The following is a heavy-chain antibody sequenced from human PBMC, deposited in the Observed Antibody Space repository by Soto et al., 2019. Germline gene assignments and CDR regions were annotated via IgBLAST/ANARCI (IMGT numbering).Heavy chain of an antibody. V-gene: IGHV4-39*01. CDR1: GGSISSSSYY. Sequence: QLQLQESGPGLVKPSETLSLTCTVSGGSISSSSYYWGWIRQPPGKGLEWIGSIYYSGSTYYNPSLKSRVTISVDTSKNQFSLKLSSVTAADTAVYYCARGVTVRRNWFDPWGQGTLVTVSS. CDR3: ARGVTVRRNWFDP. D-gene: IGHD3-10*01. J-gene: IGHJ5*02. CDR2: IYYSGST.